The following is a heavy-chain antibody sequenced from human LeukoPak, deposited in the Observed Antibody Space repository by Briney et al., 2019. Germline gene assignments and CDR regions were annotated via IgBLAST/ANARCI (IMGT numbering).Heavy chain of an antibody. D-gene: IGHD2-2*01. J-gene: IGHJ6*02. V-gene: IGHV3-33*08. CDR2: IWYDGSNK. Sequence: PGGSLRLSCAASGFTFSSYGMHWVRQAPGKGLEWVAVIWYDGSNKYYADSVKGRFTISRDNSKNTLFLQMNSLRAEDTAVYYCARVKGYCSRTSCYDYYYYAMDVWGQGTTVTVSS. CDR1: GFTFSSYG. CDR3: ARVKGYCSRTSCYDYYYYAMDV.